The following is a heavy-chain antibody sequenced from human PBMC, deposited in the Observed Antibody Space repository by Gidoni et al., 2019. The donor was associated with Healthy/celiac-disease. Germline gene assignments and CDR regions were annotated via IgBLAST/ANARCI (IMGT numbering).Heavy chain of an antibody. J-gene: IGHJ4*02. V-gene: IGHV4-34*01. Sequence: QVQLQQWGAGLLKPSETLSLTCAVYGGSFSGYYWSWIRQPPGKGLEWIGEINHSGSTNYNPSLKSRVTISVDTSKNQFSLKLSSVTAADTAVYYCARPSSRYSASLYYFDYWGQGTLVTVSS. CDR3: ARPSSRYSASLYYFDY. CDR1: GGSFSGYY. CDR2: INHSGST. D-gene: IGHD6-13*01.